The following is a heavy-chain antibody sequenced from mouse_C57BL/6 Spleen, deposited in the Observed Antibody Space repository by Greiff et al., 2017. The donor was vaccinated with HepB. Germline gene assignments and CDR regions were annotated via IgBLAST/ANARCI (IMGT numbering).Heavy chain of an antibody. J-gene: IGHJ2*01. CDR1: GFTFSSYA. V-gene: IGHV5-4*01. D-gene: IGHD2-1*01. Sequence: EVQVVESGGGLVKPGGSLKLSCAASGFTFSSYAMSWVRQTPEKRLEWVATISDGGSYTYYPDNVKGRFTISRDNAKNNLYLQMSHLKSEDTAMYYCARDGTTMVHFDYWGQGTTLTVSS. CDR3: ARDGTTMVHFDY. CDR2: ISDGGSYT.